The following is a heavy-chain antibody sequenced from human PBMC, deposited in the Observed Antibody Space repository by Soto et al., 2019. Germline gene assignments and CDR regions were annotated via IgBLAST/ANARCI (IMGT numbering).Heavy chain of an antibody. CDR3: ARHGGLNIVVVPAAIPPYYYYYMDV. J-gene: IGHJ6*03. V-gene: IGHV4-39*01. CDR1: GGSISSRSSN. Sequence: PSGTMSLTFTSAGGSISSRSSNWRGIPQPPGKGLKGIGSIYYSGSTNYNPSLKSRVTISVDTSRNQFSLKLSSVTAADTAVYYCARHGGLNIVVVPAAIPPYYYYYMDVWGKGTTVTVSS. CDR2: IYYSGST. D-gene: IGHD2-2*01.